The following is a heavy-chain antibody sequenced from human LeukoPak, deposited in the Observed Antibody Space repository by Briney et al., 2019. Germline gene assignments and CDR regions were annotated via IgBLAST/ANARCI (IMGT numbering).Heavy chain of an antibody. CDR3: ARRAYSYVDY. V-gene: IGHV4-39*07. J-gene: IGHJ4*02. CDR1: GGSISSSSYY. D-gene: IGHD5-18*01. CDR2: IYYSGST. Sequence: PSETLSLTCTVSGGSISSSSYYWGWIRQPPGKGLEWIGSIYYSGSTYYNPSLKSRVTISVDTSKNQFSLKLSSVTAADTAVYYCARRAYSYVDYWGQGTLVTVSS.